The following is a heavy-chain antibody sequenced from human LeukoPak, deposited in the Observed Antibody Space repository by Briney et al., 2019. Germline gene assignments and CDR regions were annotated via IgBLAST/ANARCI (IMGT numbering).Heavy chain of an antibody. D-gene: IGHD3-10*02. CDR2: ISTTGSYI. CDR1: GFTLSKHE. Sequence: GGSLRLSCAASGFTLSKHEMHWVRQAPGKGLEWVSYISTTGSYILYADSVKGRFTISRDTVRNSLYLQMNSLRAEDTAVYYCVRDLYDRVGDALDVWGQGTMVAVSS. J-gene: IGHJ3*01. CDR3: VRDLYDRVGDALDV. V-gene: IGHV3-48*03.